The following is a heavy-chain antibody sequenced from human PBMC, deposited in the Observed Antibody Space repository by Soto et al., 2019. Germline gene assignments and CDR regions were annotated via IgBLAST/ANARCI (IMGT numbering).Heavy chain of an antibody. CDR1: GFTFSRFA. J-gene: IGHJ6*02. CDR2: ISYDGSNQ. CDR3: AKDRDTTKAYYYGLDV. V-gene: IGHV3-30*18. D-gene: IGHD5-18*01. Sequence: PGGSLRLSCAASGFTFSRFAIHWVRQPPGKGLEWVAIISYDGSNQYYADSVKGRFTISRDNSKNTLYLQMDSLRSEDTAVYYCAKDRDTTKAYYYGLDVWGQGTTVTVSS.